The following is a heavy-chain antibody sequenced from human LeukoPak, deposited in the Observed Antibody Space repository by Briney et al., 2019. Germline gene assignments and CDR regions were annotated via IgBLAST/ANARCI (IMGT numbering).Heavy chain of an antibody. V-gene: IGHV4-30-2*01. D-gene: IGHD6-13*01. Sequence: SETLSLTYTVSGGSISSGGYYWSWIRQPPGKGLEWIGYIYHSGSTYYNPSLKSRVTISVDRSKNQFSLKLSSVTAADTAVYYCAREGIAAAGTLGRWFDPWGQGTLVTVSS. J-gene: IGHJ5*02. CDR1: GGSISSGGYY. CDR3: AREGIAAAGTLGRWFDP. CDR2: IYHSGST.